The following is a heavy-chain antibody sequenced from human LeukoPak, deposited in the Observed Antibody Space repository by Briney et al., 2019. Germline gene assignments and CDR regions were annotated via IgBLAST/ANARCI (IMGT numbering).Heavy chain of an antibody. V-gene: IGHV1-18*01. D-gene: IGHD6-13*01. CDR2: ISAYNGNT. CDR1: GYSFTSYS. CDR3: ARDPGYSSSWYLDAFDI. J-gene: IGHJ3*02. Sequence: ASVKVSCKASGYSFTSYSITWVRQAPGQGLEWMGWISAYNGNTNYAQKLQGRVTMTTDTSTSTAYMELRSLRSDDTAVYYCARDPGYSSSWYLDAFDIWGQGTMVTVSS.